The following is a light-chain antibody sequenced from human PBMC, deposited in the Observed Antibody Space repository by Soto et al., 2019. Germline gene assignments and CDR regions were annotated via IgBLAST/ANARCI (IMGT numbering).Light chain of an antibody. J-gene: IGLJ3*02. V-gene: IGLV2-14*01. CDR1: NSDVGGYNY. CDR3: SSYTSSNTVV. Sequence: QSALTQPASVSGSPGQSITISCTGTNSDVGGYNYVSWYQQHPGKAPKLMIYDVTNRPSGVSYRFSGSRSANTASLTISGRQAEDEAHYYCSSYTSSNTVVFGGGTKLTVL. CDR2: DVT.